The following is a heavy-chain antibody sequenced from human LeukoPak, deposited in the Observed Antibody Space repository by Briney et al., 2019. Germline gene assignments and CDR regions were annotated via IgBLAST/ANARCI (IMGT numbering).Heavy chain of an antibody. D-gene: IGHD5-24*01. V-gene: IGHV3-48*02. CDR2: ISSRSSLI. CDR3: ARDSQFASDY. CDR1: GFTFSSYS. J-gene: IGHJ4*02. Sequence: GGSLRLSCAASGFTFSSYSMNWACQAPGKGLEWVSYISSRSSLIYYADSVKGRFTISRDNARSSVYLQMSSLRDEDTAVYYCARDSQFASDYWGQGTLVTVSS.